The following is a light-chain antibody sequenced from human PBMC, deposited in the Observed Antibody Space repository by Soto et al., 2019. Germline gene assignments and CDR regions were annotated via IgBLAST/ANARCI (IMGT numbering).Light chain of an antibody. V-gene: IGKV3-15*01. Sequence: EIVMTQTPATLSVSPGEGATLSFRAGQNVRSKLAWYQQKPGQAPRLLIYGASTRATGIPARFSGSGSGTEFTLIISSLQSEDSAVYYCQQYNSWLRTFGQGTKADIK. CDR2: GAS. CDR3: QQYNSWLRT. J-gene: IGKJ1*01. CDR1: QNVRSK.